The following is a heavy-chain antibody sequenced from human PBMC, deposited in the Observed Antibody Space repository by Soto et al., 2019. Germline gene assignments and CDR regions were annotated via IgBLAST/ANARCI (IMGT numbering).Heavy chain of an antibody. CDR1: GGSISSYY. CDR2: IYYSGST. V-gene: IGHV4-59*01. Sequence: SEPLSLTCTVSGGSISSYYWSWIRQPPGKGLEWIGYIYYSGSTNYNPSLKSRVTISVDTSKSQFSLKLSSVTAADTAVYYCASSTGTTSLYYCGMDVWGRGTTVTVSS. D-gene: IGHD1-7*01. J-gene: IGHJ6*02. CDR3: ASSTGTTSLYYCGMDV.